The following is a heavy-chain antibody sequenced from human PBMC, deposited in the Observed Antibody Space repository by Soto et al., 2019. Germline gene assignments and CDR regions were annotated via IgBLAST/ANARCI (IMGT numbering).Heavy chain of an antibody. CDR1: GGSISSSSYY. Sequence: SETLSLTCTVSGGSISSSSYYWGWIRQPPGKGLEWIGSIYYSGSTYYNPSLKSRVTISVDTSKNQFSLELSSLRSEDTAVYYCATVTPRYYYYYMDVWGKGTTVTVSS. CDR2: IYYSGST. J-gene: IGHJ6*03. CDR3: ATVTPRYYYYYMDV. V-gene: IGHV4-39*07.